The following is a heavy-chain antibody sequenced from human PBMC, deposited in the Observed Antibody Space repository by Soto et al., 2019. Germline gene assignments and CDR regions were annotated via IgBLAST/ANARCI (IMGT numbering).Heavy chain of an antibody. CDR1: GFTFSSHL. J-gene: IGHJ4*02. V-gene: IGHV3-74*01. CDR3: ARDVLAICAH. D-gene: IGHD6-13*01. CDR2: IKTDGTIT. Sequence: EVQLVESGGGFVQPGGSLRLSCAASGFTFSSHLMHWVRQAPWKGLMWVARIKTDGTITSYADSVKFLFTISRDNAKNALYLQMNRLRVEDTAMHYSARDVLAICAHCGRGTLFTLAS.